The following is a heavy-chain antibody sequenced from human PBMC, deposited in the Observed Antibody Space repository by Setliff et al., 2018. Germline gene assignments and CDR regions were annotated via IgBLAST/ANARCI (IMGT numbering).Heavy chain of an antibody. Sequence: GASVKVSCKVSGYTLTELSMHWVRQAPGKGLEWMGGFDPEDGETIYAQKFQGRVTMTEDTSTDTAYMELRSLRSDDTAVYFCARDHKWELPGYKSGMDAWGQGTTVTVSS. V-gene: IGHV1-24*01. CDR2: FDPEDGET. D-gene: IGHD1-26*01. CDR1: GYTLTELS. J-gene: IGHJ6*02. CDR3: ARDHKWELPGYKSGMDA.